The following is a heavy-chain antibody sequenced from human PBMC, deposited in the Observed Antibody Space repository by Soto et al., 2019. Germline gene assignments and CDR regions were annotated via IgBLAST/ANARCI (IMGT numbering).Heavy chain of an antibody. V-gene: IGHV3-23*01. J-gene: IGHJ1*01. CDR1: GFNFKKFA. CDR2: ISCCGGST. Sequence: GGSLRLSCEASGFNFKKFAMGWVRQAPGEGLEWVSGISCCGGSTFYADSVKGRFSLARDDSKNTLSLQLNSLRVEDTAHYYCAKADGEQWLIPHLDNWGQGTQVTVSP. CDR3: AKADGEQWLIPHLDN. D-gene: IGHD6-19*01.